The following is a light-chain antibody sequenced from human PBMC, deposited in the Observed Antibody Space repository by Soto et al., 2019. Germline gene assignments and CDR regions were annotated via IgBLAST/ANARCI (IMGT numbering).Light chain of an antibody. CDR1: SRDVGGYNF. CDR3: CSDAGTGVYV. V-gene: IGLV2-23*02. Sequence: QSVLTQPASVSGSPGQSITISCTGTSRDVGGYNFVSWYQQHPGKAPKLLVYEVTKRPSEISIRLSGSKSGNTASLTISGLQAEDEANYYCCSDAGTGVYVFGTGTKVTVL. J-gene: IGLJ1*01. CDR2: EVT.